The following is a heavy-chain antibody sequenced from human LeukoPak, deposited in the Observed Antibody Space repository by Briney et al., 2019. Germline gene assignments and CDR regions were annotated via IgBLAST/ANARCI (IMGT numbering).Heavy chain of an antibody. Sequence: PSETLSLTCTVSGSSISSYYWSWIRQVPGKGLEWIGYIYYTGGTNYNPSLKSRVTISVDTPKNQFSLKLRSVSAADTAVYYCARVGDWNDLVYWGQGTLVTVSS. J-gene: IGHJ4*02. CDR3: ARVGDWNDLVY. V-gene: IGHV4-59*01. CDR2: IYYTGGT. CDR1: GSSISSYY. D-gene: IGHD1-1*01.